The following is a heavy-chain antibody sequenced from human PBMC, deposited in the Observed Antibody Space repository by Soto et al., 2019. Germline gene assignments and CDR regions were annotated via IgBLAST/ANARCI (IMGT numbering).Heavy chain of an antibody. Sequence: GSLRLSCAASGFTFSSYAMSWVRQAPGKGLEWVSAISASGGSTYYADSVKGRFTISRDNSKNTLYVQMNSLRAEDTAVYYCAKSSSPINDIAAAGPDYWGQGTLVTVSS. CDR1: GFTFSSYA. V-gene: IGHV3-23*01. CDR3: AKSSSPINDIAAAGPDY. CDR2: ISASGGST. D-gene: IGHD6-13*01. J-gene: IGHJ4*02.